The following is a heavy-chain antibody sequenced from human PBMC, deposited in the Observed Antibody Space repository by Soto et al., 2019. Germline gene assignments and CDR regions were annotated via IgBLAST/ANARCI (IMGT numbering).Heavy chain of an antibody. V-gene: IGHV6-1*01. CDR2: TYYRAKWYN. CDR3: ARDLSPPGRPGYSSGWYYYYGMDV. Sequence: SQTLSLTCAISGDSVSSNSAAWNWIRQSPSRGLEWLGRTYYRAKWYNDYAESVKSRITINPDTSKNQFSLQLNSVTPSDTAVSYCARDLSPPGRPGYSSGWYYYYGMDVWGQGTTVTVSS. J-gene: IGHJ6*02. CDR1: GDSVSSNSAA. D-gene: IGHD6-19*01.